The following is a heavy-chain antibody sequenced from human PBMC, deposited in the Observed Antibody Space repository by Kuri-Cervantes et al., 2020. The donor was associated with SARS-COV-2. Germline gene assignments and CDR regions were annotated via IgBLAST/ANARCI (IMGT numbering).Heavy chain of an antibody. J-gene: IGHJ5*02. CDR3: ARGRVEQLAGENWFDP. CDR1: GYSFTNYW. Sequence: KVSCKGSGYSFTNYWIGWVRQMPGKGLEWMGIIYPGDSDTRYSPSFQGQVAISADRSISTAYLQWSSLMASDTAMYYCARGRVEQLAGENWFDPWGQGTLVTVSS. D-gene: IGHD6-6*01. CDR2: IYPGDSDT. V-gene: IGHV5-51*01.